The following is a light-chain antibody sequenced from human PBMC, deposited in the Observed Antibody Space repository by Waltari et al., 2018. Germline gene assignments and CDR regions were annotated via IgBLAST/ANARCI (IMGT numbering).Light chain of an antibody. CDR3: SSYTSSSTYIV. CDR2: DVF. V-gene: IGLV2-14*01. Sequence: QSALTQPASVSGSPGQSITISCTGTSSDIGSYDFVSWYQQHPGKAPKLMMYDVFKWRSRVSGRLSGSNAGHMASLTISWLQSDDEADYYCSSYTSSSTYIVFGGGTKLTVL. CDR1: SSDIGSYDF. J-gene: IGLJ3*02.